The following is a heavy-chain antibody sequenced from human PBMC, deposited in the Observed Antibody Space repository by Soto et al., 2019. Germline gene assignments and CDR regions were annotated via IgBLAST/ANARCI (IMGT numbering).Heavy chain of an antibody. V-gene: IGHV1-18*04. CDR2: ISAYNGNT. D-gene: IGHD6-19*01. CDR3: ARSRSSGWYVGWFDP. J-gene: IGHJ5*02. Sequence: QVQLVQSGAEVKKPGASVKVSCKASGYTFTSYGISWVRQAPGQGLEWMGWISAYNGNTNYAQKLQGRVTMTTDTSTSTAYIELRSLRSDDTAVYYCARSRSSGWYVGWFDPWGQGTLVTVSS. CDR1: GYTFTSYG.